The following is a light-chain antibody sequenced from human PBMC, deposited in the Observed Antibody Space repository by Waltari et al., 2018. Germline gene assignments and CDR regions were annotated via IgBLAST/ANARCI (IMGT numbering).Light chain of an antibody. V-gene: IGLV3-1*01. CDR2: QGT. Sequence: SYELAQPPSVSVSSGQTATITCSGDKLGNKYACWYQQKSGQSPVLVIYQGTKRPSGIPERFSASNSGNTATLTISGTQAMDEADYYCQAWDSNTAVFGGGTKLTVL. J-gene: IGLJ2*01. CDR3: QAWDSNTAV. CDR1: KLGNKY.